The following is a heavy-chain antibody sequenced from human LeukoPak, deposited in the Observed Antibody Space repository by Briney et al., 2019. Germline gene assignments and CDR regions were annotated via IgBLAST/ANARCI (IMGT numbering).Heavy chain of an antibody. CDR3: ARVTVGYDSSAYLPYDI. Sequence: ASVKVSCKASGYTFTSYYMHWVRQAPGQGLEWMGIINPSGGSTSYAQKFQGRVTMTRDTSTSTAYMELSSLRSEDTAVYYCARVTVGYDSSAYLPYDIWGQGTMVTVSS. CDR2: INPSGGST. D-gene: IGHD3-22*01. V-gene: IGHV1-46*01. CDR1: GYTFTSYY. J-gene: IGHJ3*02.